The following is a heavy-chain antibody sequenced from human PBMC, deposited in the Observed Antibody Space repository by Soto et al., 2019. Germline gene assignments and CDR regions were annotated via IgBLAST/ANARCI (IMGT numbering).Heavy chain of an antibody. D-gene: IGHD2-2*01. CDR1: GYTFTSYA. V-gene: IGHV1-3*01. CDR2: INAGNGNT. J-gene: IGHJ5*02. CDR3: ARDSRDCSSTSCYPLNWFDP. Sequence: SVKVSCKASGYTFTSYAMHWVRQAPGQRLEWMGWINAGNGNTKYSQKFQGRVTITRDTSASTAYMELSSLRSEDTAVYYCARDSRDCSSTSCYPLNWFDPWGQGTLVTVSS.